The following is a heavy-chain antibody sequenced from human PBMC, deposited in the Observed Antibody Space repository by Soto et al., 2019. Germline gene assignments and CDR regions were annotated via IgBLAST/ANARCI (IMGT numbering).Heavy chain of an antibody. CDR3: AREVTPRPVITLGL. Sequence: QVQLVESGGGVVQPGSSLRLSCEVSGFTFNSHGMHWVRQAPGKGLDWVAVIAYDGTAEFYSDYVKGRFTISRDNSKSTLFLQMESLRPEDTAVYYCAREVTPRPVITLGLWGQGTLVTGSS. CDR1: GFTFNSHG. J-gene: IGHJ4*02. V-gene: IGHV3-30*03. CDR2: IAYDGTAE. D-gene: IGHD1-20*01.